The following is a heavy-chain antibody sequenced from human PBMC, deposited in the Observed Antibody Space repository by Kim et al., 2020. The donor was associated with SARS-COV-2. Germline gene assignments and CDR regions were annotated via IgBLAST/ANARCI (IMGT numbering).Heavy chain of an antibody. CDR1: GYSFTSYW. D-gene: IGHD6-19*01. CDR2: IDPSDSYT. J-gene: IGHJ6*02. V-gene: IGHV5-10-1*01. CDR3: ARHWQQWLVYSSPGNYYGMDV. Sequence: GASLKISCKGSGYSFTSYWISWVRQMPGKGLEWMGRIDPSDSYTNYSPSFQGHVTISADKSISTAYLQWSSLKASDTAMYYCARHWQQWLVYSSPGNYYGMDVWGQGTTVTVSS.